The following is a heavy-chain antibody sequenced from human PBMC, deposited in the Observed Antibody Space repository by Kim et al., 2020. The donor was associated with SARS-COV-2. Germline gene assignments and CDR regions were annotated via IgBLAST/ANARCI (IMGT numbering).Heavy chain of an antibody. Sequence: GGSLRLSCAASGFTFSSYGMHWVRQAPGKGLEWVAVIWYDGSNKYYADSVKGRFTISRDNSKNTLYLQMNSLRAEDTAVYYCAREAMNYDILTGHSVMGWFDPWGQGTLVTVSS. CDR3: AREAMNYDILTGHSVMGWFDP. V-gene: IGHV3-33*01. D-gene: IGHD3-9*01. J-gene: IGHJ5*02. CDR1: GFTFSSYG. CDR2: IWYDGSNK.